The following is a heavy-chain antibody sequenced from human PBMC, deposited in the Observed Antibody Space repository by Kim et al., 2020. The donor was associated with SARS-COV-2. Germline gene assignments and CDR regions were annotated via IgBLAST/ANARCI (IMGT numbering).Heavy chain of an antibody. V-gene: IGHV3-9*01. CDR1: GFTFGDYA. Sequence: GGSLRLSCAASGFTFGDYAMHWVRQAPGKGLEWVSGISWNSGSIGYADSVKGRFTISRDNAKNSLYLQMNSLRAEDTALYYCAKDIHRTTAPTGTTSSYYYGMDVWGQGTTVTVSS. CDR2: ISWNSGSI. J-gene: IGHJ6*02. CDR3: AKDIHRTTAPTGTTSSYYYGMDV. D-gene: IGHD1-7*01.